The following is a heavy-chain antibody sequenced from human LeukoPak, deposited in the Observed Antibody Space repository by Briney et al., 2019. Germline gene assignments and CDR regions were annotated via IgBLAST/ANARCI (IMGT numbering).Heavy chain of an antibody. CDR3: ARRRCSGGSCYFDY. CDR2: IYYSGST. CDR1: GDSISSGGYY. D-gene: IGHD2-15*01. Sequence: SETLSLTCTVSGDSISSGGYYWRWIRQHPGKGLEWIGYIYYSGSTYYNPSLKSRVTISVDTSKNQFSLKLSSVTAADTAVYYCARRRCSGGSCYFDYWGQGTLVTVSS. J-gene: IGHJ4*02. V-gene: IGHV4-31*03.